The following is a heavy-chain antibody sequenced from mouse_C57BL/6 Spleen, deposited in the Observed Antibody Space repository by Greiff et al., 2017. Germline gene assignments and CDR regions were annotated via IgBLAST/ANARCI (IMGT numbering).Heavy chain of an antibody. CDR3: ARTYYSNRYFDV. CDR1: GFTFSDYG. Sequence: VQLKESGGGLVKPGGSLKLSCAASGFTFSDYGMHWVRQAPEKGLEWVAYISSGSSTIYYADTVKGRFTISRDNAKNTLFLQRTSLRSEDTAMYYCARTYYSNRYFDVWGTGTTVTVSS. J-gene: IGHJ1*03. D-gene: IGHD2-5*01. CDR2: ISSGSSTI. V-gene: IGHV5-17*01.